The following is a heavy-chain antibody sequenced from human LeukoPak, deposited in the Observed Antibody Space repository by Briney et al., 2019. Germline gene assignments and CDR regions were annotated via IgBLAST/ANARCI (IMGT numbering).Heavy chain of an antibody. J-gene: IGHJ4*02. CDR2: IYYSGST. D-gene: IGHD1-1*01. Sequence: SETPSLTCTVSGGFICRYHWRWLRQPPGKGLEWIGFIYYSGSTNYNTSLKSRVNISVDTSKNQFSLTLSAATAADTAVYYCARVRLQRFDYWGQGTLVTVSS. CDR3: ARVRLQRFDY. CDR1: GGFICRYH. V-gene: IGHV4-59*01.